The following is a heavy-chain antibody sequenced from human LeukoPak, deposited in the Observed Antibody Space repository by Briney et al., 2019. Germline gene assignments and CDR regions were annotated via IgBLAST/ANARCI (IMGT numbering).Heavy chain of an antibody. V-gene: IGHV1-2*06. J-gene: IGHJ4*02. CDR2: INPNSGGT. CDR3: AREDIVATSFDY. D-gene: IGHD5-12*01. CDR1: GYTFTGYY. Sequence: ASVKVSCKASGYTFTGYYMHWVRQAPGQGLEWMGRINPNSGGTNYAQKFQGRVTMTRDTSISTAYMELSRLRSDDTAVYYCAREDIVATSFDYWGQGTLVTVSS.